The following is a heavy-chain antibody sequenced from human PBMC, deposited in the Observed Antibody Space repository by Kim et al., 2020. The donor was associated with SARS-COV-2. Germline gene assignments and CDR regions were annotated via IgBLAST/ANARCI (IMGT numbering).Heavy chain of an antibody. CDR1: GFSVSSGGVD. V-gene: IGHV2-5*02. CDR3: AHRRVFGVVEYYFDY. J-gene: IGHJ4*02. CDR2: IYWDDNK. D-gene: IGHD3-3*01. Sequence: SGPTLVNPTQTLTLTCSFSGFSVSSGGVDVGWIRQPPGKALEWLALIYWDDNKRYSPSLKSRLTITKDTSKNQVVLTMTNMDPVDTATYYCAHRRVFGVVEYYFDYWGQGTLVTVSS.